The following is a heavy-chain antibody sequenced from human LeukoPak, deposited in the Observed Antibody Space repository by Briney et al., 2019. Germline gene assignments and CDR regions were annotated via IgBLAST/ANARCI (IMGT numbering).Heavy chain of an antibody. CDR3: ARDTSAGDIVVVPAETGYMDV. CDR1: GGSISSYY. D-gene: IGHD2-2*01. V-gene: IGHV4-59*12. J-gene: IGHJ6*03. CDR2: IYYSGST. Sequence: KPSETLSLTCTVSGGSISSYYWSWIRQPPGKGLEWIGYIYYSGSTNYNPSLKSRVTISVDTSKNQFSLKLSSVTAADTAVYYCARDTSAGDIVVVPAETGYMDVWGKGTTVTVSS.